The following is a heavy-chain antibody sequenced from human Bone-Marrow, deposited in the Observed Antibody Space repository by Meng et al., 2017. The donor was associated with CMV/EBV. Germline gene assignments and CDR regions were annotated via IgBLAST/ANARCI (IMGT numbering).Heavy chain of an antibody. V-gene: IGHV3-53*01. CDR2: IYSGGST. D-gene: IGHD2-2*02. CDR3: ARDQGAIKEYGMDV. Sequence: GGSLRLSCAASGFTFSSYEMNWVRQAPGKGLEWVSVIYSGGSTYYADSVKGRFTISRDNSKNTLYLQMNSLRAEDTAVYYCARDQGAIKEYGMDVWGQGTTVTVSS. J-gene: IGHJ6*02. CDR1: GFTFSSYE.